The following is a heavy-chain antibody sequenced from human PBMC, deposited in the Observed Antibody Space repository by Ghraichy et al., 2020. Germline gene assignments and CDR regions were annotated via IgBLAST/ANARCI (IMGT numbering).Heavy chain of an antibody. V-gene: IGHV3-15*01. J-gene: IGHJ4*02. Sequence: GGSLRLSCAASGFTFSNAWMSWVRQAPGKGLEWVGRIKSKTDGGTTDYAAPVKGRFTISRDDSKNTLYLQMNSLKTEDTAVYYCTTVSRTRYSGYSFRTDYWGQGTLVTVSS. CDR3: TTVSRTRYSGYSFRTDY. CDR1: GFTFSNAW. D-gene: IGHD5-12*01. CDR2: IKSKTDGGTT.